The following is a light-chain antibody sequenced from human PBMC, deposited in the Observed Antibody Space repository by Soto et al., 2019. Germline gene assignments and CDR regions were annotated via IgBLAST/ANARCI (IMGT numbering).Light chain of an antibody. CDR3: SSYTSSYTVI. J-gene: IGLJ2*01. CDR1: SSDVGRYNY. V-gene: IGLV2-14*01. Sequence: QSALTQPASVSGSPGQSITISCTGTSSDVGRYNYVSWYQQHPGKVPKLMIYEVTNRPSGVSNRFSGSKSGNTASLTISGLQTEDEADYYCSSYTSSYTVIFGGGTKLTVL. CDR2: EVT.